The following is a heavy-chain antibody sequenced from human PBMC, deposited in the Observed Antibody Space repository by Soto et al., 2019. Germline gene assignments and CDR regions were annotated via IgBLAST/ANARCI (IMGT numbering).Heavy chain of an antibody. V-gene: IGHV4-61*08. Sequence: PSGTLSLTCTVSGGSISSGGYYWSWIRQPPGKGLEWIGYIYYSGSTNYNPSLKSRVTISVDTSKNQFSLKLSSVTAADTAVYYCAKVGRYYNDDHSRPHGFWGQGTLVTVSS. CDR2: IYYSGST. D-gene: IGHD3-22*01. CDR1: GGSISSGGYY. J-gene: IGHJ4*02. CDR3: AKVGRYYNDDHSRPHGF.